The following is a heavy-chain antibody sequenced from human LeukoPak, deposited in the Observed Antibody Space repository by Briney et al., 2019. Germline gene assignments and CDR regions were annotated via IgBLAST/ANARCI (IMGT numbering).Heavy chain of an antibody. CDR1: GYTFTNNF. V-gene: IGHV1-2*02. D-gene: IGHD3-22*01. CDR2: INPNSGGT. CDR3: ARDPTDTYYYDRSGYYSALGAYDI. Sequence: ASVKVSCKASGYTFTNNFMHWVRQAPGQGLEWMGWINPNSGGTNYAQNFQGRVTMTRDMSISTAYLELSRLRSDDTAMYFCARDPTDTYYYDRSGYYSALGAYDIWGQGTMVTVSS. J-gene: IGHJ3*02.